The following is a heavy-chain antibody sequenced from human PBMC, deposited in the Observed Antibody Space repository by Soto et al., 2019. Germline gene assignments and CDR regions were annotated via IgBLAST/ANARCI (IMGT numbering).Heavy chain of an antibody. V-gene: IGHV5-51*01. CDR2: IYPGDSDT. J-gene: IGHJ6*02. D-gene: IGHD2-15*01. Sequence: GESLKISCKGSGYSFTSYWIGWVRQMPGKGLEWMGIIYPGDSDTRYSPSFQGQVTISADKSISTAYLQWSSLKASDTAMYYCARHTTQWKHAEYGMDVWGQGTTVTVSS. CDR3: ARHTTQWKHAEYGMDV. CDR1: GYSFTSYW.